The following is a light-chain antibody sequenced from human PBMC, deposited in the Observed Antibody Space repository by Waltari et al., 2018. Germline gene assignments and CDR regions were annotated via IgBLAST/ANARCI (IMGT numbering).Light chain of an antibody. CDR1: SSDVGGYNY. J-gene: IGLJ2*01. CDR3: SSYTGSSTHVV. V-gene: IGLV2-14*03. CDR2: DVT. Sequence: QSALPQPASVSGSPGQSITISCTGTSSDVGGYNYVSWYQKHPGKPPKLMIYDVTNRPAGVSNRFSGSKSGNTASLTSSGLQAEDEADYYCSSYTGSSTHVVFGGGTKLTVL.